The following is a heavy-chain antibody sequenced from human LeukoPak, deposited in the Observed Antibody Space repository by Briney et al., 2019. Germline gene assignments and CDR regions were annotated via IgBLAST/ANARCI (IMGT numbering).Heavy chain of an antibody. CDR3: ARGITVAGKFDY. J-gene: IGHJ4*02. V-gene: IGHV1-8*01. CDR2: MNPNSDNT. D-gene: IGHD6-19*01. CDR1: GYTFTSYD. Sequence: ASVKVSCKTSGYTFTSYDINWVRQATGQGLEWMGWMNPNSDNTGYAQKFQGRVTMTRNTSISTAYMELSSLRSEDTAVYYCARGITVAGKFDYWGQGTLVTLSS.